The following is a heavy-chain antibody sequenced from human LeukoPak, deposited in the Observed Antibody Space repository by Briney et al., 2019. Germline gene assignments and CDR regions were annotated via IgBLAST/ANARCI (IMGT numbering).Heavy chain of an antibody. D-gene: IGHD3-10*01. CDR2: ISGSGYST. J-gene: IGHJ1*01. CDR3: AKDRSGSTAEYFQH. CDR1: GLPLRLYA. V-gene: IGHV3-23*01. Sequence: GGSLRLSCGASGLPLRLYAMSWVRRSRGKGVEWVSVISGSGYSTYYADSEKGRLTTSRDNSKTTLYLQMNSLRAEDTAVYYCAKDRSGSTAEYFQHWGQGTLVTASS.